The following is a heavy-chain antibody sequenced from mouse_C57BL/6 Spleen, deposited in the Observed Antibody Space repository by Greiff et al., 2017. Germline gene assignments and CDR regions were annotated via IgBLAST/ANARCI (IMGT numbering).Heavy chain of an antibody. CDR3: TRSAHYYVSSYAWFAY. Sequence: QVQLQQSGAELVRPGASVTLSFKASGYTFTDYEMHWVKQTPVHGLEWIGAIDPETGGTAYNQKFKGKAILTADKSSSTAYMELRSLTSEDSAVYYCTRSAHYYVSSYAWFAYWGQGTLVTVSA. V-gene: IGHV1-15*01. J-gene: IGHJ3*01. CDR1: GYTFTDYE. D-gene: IGHD1-1*01. CDR2: IDPETGGT.